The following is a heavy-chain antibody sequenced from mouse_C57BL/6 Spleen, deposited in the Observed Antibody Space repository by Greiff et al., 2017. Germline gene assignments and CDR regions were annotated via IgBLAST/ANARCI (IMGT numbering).Heavy chain of an antibody. D-gene: IGHD1-1*01. V-gene: IGHV1-55*01. CDR2: IYPGSGST. J-gene: IGHJ2*01. CDR1: GYTFTSYW. CDR3: AREGEYYGSSSPDY. Sequence: VQLQQPGAELVKPGASVKMSCKASGYTFTSYWITWVKQRPGQGLEWIGDIYPGSGSTNYNEKFKSKATLTVDTSSSTAYMQLSSLTSEDSAVYYCAREGEYYGSSSPDYWGQGTTLTVSS.